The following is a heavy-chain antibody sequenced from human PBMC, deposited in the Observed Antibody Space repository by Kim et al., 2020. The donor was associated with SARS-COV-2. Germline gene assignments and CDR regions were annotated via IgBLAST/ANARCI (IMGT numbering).Heavy chain of an antibody. Sequence: GGSLRLSCAASGFTFSNAWMTWVRQAPGKGLEWVGRXQSKTAGGTTEYAAAVKGXFTIXXXDSXXXLYXXMNSXXIEXTXLYXXITXXXGSXXXWG. J-gene: IGHJ1*01. CDR2: XQSKTAGGTT. CDR3: ITXXXGSXXX. V-gene: IGHV3-15*01. CDR1: GFTFSNAW. D-gene: IGHD5-12*01.